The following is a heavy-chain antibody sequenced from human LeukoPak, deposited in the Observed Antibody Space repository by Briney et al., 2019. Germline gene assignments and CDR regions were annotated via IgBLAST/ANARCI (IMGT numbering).Heavy chain of an antibody. Sequence: SETLSLNCTVSGGSISSYYWSWIRQPPGKGLEWIGYIYYSGSTNYNPSLKSRVTISVDTTKNQFSLKLSSVTAADTAVYYCARDGVVGATMEYNWFDPWGQGTLVTVSS. CDR2: IYYSGST. V-gene: IGHV4-59*01. D-gene: IGHD1-26*01. CDR1: GGSISSYY. CDR3: ARDGVVGATMEYNWFDP. J-gene: IGHJ5*02.